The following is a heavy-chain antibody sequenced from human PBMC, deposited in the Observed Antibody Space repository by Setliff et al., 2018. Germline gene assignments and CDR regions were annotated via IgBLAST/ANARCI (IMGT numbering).Heavy chain of an antibody. Sequence: SETLSLTCTVSGGSISSSSYYWGWIRQPPGKGLEWIGSIYYSGSTYYNPSLKSRVTISVDTSKNQFSLKLSSVTAADTAVYYCARLAGSSRVDYWGQGTLVTVSS. CDR1: GGSISSSSYY. CDR2: IYYSGST. D-gene: IGHD6-13*01. V-gene: IGHV4-39*07. CDR3: ARLAGSSRVDY. J-gene: IGHJ4*02.